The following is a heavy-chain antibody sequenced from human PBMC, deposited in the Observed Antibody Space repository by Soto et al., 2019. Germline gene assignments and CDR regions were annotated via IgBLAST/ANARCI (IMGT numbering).Heavy chain of an antibody. CDR2: IYSSGPT. Sequence: QVQLQESGPGLVKPSKTLSLTCTIPGGSIPSADYYWTWIRHFPGKGLEWFAYIYSSGPTHYNPSLKSRATISLDTSNNQFSLEVKSATAADTAVYYCARMGLHLGELSRNWFDPWGQGSLVTVSS. CDR3: ARMGLHLGELSRNWFDP. J-gene: IGHJ5*02. D-gene: IGHD3-16*02. CDR1: GGSIPSADYY. V-gene: IGHV4-31*03.